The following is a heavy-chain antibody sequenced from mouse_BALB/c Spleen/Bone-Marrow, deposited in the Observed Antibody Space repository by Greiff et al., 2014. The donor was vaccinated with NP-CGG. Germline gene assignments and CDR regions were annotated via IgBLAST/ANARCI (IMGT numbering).Heavy chain of an antibody. CDR2: ISPTTGYT. V-gene: IGHV1-7*01. Sequence: QVQLQQSGAELAKPGASVKMSCKASGYTFSSYWMHWVKQRPGQGLEWIGYISPTTGYTEYSQKFKDKATLTADKSSSTAYMQLSSLTSGDSAVYYCARYGNFLAMDYWGQGTSVTVSS. CDR1: GYTFSSYW. J-gene: IGHJ4*01. D-gene: IGHD1-1*01. CDR3: ARYGNFLAMDY.